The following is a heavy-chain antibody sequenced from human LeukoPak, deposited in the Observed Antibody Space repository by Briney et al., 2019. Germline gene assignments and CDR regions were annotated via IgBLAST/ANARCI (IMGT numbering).Heavy chain of an antibody. J-gene: IGHJ4*02. D-gene: IGHD2-2*01. CDR3: ARSIVVVPAATFFDY. Sequence: SVKVSCKASGYTFTSYGISWVRQAPGQGLEWMGGIIPIFGTANYAQKFQGRVTITADKSTSTAYMELSSLRSEDTAVYYCARSIVVVPAATFFDYWGQGTLVTVSS. CDR2: IIPIFGTA. V-gene: IGHV1-69*06. CDR1: GYTFTSYG.